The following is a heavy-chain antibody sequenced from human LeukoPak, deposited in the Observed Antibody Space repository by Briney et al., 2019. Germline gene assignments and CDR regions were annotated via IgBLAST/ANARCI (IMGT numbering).Heavy chain of an antibody. Sequence: GRSLRLSCVASGFTFSNYGMHWVRQAPGKGLEWVAVMSNDGDNKYYADSVKGRFTISRDNSNNTLYLQMSSLRTDDSAVYYCAPSIAVAGVFDYWGQGTLVTVSS. J-gene: IGHJ4*02. CDR2: MSNDGDNK. CDR1: GFTFSNYG. D-gene: IGHD6-13*01. CDR3: APSIAVAGVFDY. V-gene: IGHV3-30*03.